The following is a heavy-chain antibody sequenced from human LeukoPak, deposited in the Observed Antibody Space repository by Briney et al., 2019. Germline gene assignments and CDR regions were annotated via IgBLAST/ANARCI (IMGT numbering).Heavy chain of an antibody. J-gene: IGHJ3*02. CDR1: GFTFSSYS. V-gene: IGHV3-21*01. CDR2: ISSSSNYI. CDR3: ARDSTMKGTRAFDI. D-gene: IGHD1-1*01. Sequence: PGGSLRLSRSGSGFTFSSYSMNWVRQAPGKGLEWGSSISSSSNYIYYADSVKGRFTISRDNAKNSLYLKLNSLRAEDTAVYYCARDSTMKGTRAFDIWGQGTMVTVSS.